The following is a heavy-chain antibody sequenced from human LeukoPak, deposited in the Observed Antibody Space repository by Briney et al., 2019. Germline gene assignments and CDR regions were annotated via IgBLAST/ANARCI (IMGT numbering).Heavy chain of an antibody. D-gene: IGHD3-22*01. CDR1: GFTFSSYA. Sequence: GGSLRLSCAAPGFTFSSYAMHWVRQAPGKGLEWVAVISYDGSNKYYADSVKGRFTISRDNSKNTLYLQMNSLRAEDTAVYYCARDYYDSSGSEGYAFDIWGQGTMVTVSS. CDR3: ARDYYDSSGSEGYAFDI. J-gene: IGHJ3*02. CDR2: ISYDGSNK. V-gene: IGHV3-30-3*01.